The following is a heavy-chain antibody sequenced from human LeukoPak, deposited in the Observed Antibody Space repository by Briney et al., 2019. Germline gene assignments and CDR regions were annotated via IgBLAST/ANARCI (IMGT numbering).Heavy chain of an antibody. CDR3: ARLWRDGYNFDY. J-gene: IGHJ4*02. D-gene: IGHD5-24*01. CDR1: GGSISSYY. CDR2: IYYSGST. Sequence: SQTLSLTCTVSGGSISSYYWSWIRQPPGKGLEWIGYIYYSGSTNYNPSLKSRVTISVDTSKNQFSLKLSSVTAADTAVYYCARLWRDGYNFDYWGQGTLVTVSS. V-gene: IGHV4-59*01.